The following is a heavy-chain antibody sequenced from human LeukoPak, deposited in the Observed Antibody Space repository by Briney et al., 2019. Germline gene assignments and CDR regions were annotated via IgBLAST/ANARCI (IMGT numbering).Heavy chain of an antibody. CDR1: GFTFSTYG. V-gene: IGHV3-30*02. Sequence: PGGSLRLSYAASGFTFSTYGMHWVRQAPGTGLEWVAFVDSNAINKDYADSVKGRFTISRDNSKNTMYLQMNSLRADDTAVYYCAKDRIGSFPNHFDYWGQGTLVTVSS. CDR3: AKDRIGSFPNHFDY. D-gene: IGHD1-1*01. CDR2: VDSNAINK. J-gene: IGHJ4*02.